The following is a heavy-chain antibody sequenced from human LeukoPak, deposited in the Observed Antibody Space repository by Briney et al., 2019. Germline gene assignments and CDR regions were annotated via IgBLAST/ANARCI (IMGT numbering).Heavy chain of an antibody. J-gene: IGHJ4*02. CDR3: AREGGPYRPLDY. Sequence: SGTLSLTCGVSGGSITSTNYWTWVRQPPGRGLEWIGEVNLQGSTNYNPSLMGRVAISVDMSENHITLQSTSVTAADTAVYYCAREGGPYRPLDYSGQGTLVTVSS. V-gene: IGHV4-4*02. CDR2: VNLQGST. CDR1: GGSITSTNY.